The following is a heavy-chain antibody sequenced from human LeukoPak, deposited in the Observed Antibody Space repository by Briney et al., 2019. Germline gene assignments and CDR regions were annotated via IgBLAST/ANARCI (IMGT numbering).Heavy chain of an antibody. V-gene: IGHV5-51*01. J-gene: IGHJ4*02. CDR3: ARLSGSWNFDY. CDR1: GYSFASQW. D-gene: IGHD2-15*01. CDR2: INPGDSDT. Sequence: PGESLQISCKGSGYSFASQWIGWVRQMPGKGLEWMGIINPGDSDTRYSPSFQGQVTISVDKSISTAYLQWTSLKASDTAMYYCARLSGSWNFDYWGQGTLVTVSS.